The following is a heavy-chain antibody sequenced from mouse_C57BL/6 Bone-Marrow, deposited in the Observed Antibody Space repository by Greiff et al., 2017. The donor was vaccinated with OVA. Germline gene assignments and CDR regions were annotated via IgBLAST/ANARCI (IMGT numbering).Heavy chain of an antibody. V-gene: IGHV1-22*01. CDR1: GYTFTDYN. Sequence: EVKLQQSGPELVKPGASVKMSCKASGYTFTDYNMHWVKQSHGKSLEWIGYINPNNGGTSYTQKFKGKATLTVNKSSSTAYMELRSLTSEDSAVYYCARGIYYDYGRGSMDYWGQGTSVTVSS. CDR3: ARGIYYDYGRGSMDY. D-gene: IGHD2-4*01. CDR2: INPNNGGT. J-gene: IGHJ4*01.